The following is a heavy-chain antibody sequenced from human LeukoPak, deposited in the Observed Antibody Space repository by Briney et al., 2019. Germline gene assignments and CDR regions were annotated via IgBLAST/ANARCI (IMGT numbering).Heavy chain of an antibody. CDR2: INHSGST. Sequence: SETLSLTCAVYGGPFSGYYWSWIRQPPGKGLEWIGEINHSGSTNYNPSLKSRVTISVDTSKNQFSLKLSSVTAADTAVYYCARVIMDDFWSGYYSTGWFDPWGQGTLVTVSS. CDR1: GGPFSGYY. V-gene: IGHV4-34*01. D-gene: IGHD3-3*01. CDR3: ARVIMDDFWSGYYSTGWFDP. J-gene: IGHJ5*02.